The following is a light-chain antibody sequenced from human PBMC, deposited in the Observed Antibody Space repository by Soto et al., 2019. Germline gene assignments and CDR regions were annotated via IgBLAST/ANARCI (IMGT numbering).Light chain of an antibody. J-gene: IGKJ4*01. CDR3: QEYGSSPAN. CDR2: DAS. CDR1: QSVYKNF. Sequence: EIVLTQSPGTLSLSPGERATLSCRASQSVYKNFLAWYQQKPGQAPRLLINDASNRATGIPDRFSGSGSGTDFSLTIDRLENEDFAVYFCQEYGSSPANFGGGTKVAIK. V-gene: IGKV3-20*01.